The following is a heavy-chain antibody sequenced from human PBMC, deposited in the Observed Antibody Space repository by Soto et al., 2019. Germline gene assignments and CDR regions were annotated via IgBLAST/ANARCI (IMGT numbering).Heavy chain of an antibody. CDR2: IIPIFGTA. J-gene: IGHJ4*02. D-gene: IGHD5-18*01. CDR3: ARVGRGYSYGQFDY. Sequence: SVQVSCKASGGTFSSYAISWVRQAPGQGLEWMGGIIPIFGTANYAQKFQGRVTITADESTSTAYMELSSLRSEDTAVYYCARVGRGYSYGQFDYWGQGTLVTVSS. V-gene: IGHV1-69*13. CDR1: GGTFSSYA.